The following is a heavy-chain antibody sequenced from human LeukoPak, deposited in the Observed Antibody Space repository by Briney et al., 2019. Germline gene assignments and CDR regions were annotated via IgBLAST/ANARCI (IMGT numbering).Heavy chain of an antibody. D-gene: IGHD3-16*02. Sequence: SETLSLTCTVSGGSISSSSYYWGWIRQPPGKGLEWIGSIYYSGSTYYNPSLKSRVTISVDTSKNQFSLKLSSVTAADTAVYYCVSGDYDYVWGSYRYRDFDYWGQGTLVTVSS. CDR3: VSGDYDYVWGSYRYRDFDY. CDR2: IYYSGST. V-gene: IGHV4-39*01. J-gene: IGHJ4*02. CDR1: GGSISSSSYY.